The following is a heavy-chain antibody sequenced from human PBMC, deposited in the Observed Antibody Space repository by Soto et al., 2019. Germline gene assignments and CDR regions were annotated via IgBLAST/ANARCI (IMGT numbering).Heavy chain of an antibody. D-gene: IGHD3-10*01. CDR2: IYYNGNT. CDR3: ARDKGGAALKGSGMDV. CDR1: GGSIGSRDYY. V-gene: IGHV4-31*02. J-gene: IGHJ6*02. Sequence: QVQVQESGPGLVKPSQTLSLKCSVSGGSIGSRDYYWSWIRQHPEKGLEWIGSIYYNGNTDYNPSLXGXLXMPXDTSMNEFSLKLTSVTAADTAVYYCARDKGGAALKGSGMDVWGQGTTVTVS.